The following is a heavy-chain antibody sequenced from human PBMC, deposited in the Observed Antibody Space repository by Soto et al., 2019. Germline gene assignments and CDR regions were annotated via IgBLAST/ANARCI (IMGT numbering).Heavy chain of an antibody. CDR3: TLGEYQPQRPLNYHYGMDV. J-gene: IGHJ6*02. V-gene: IGHV3-64D*06. Sequence: GGSLRLSCSASGFTFSSYAMHWVRQAPGKGLEYVSAISSNGGSTYYADSVKGRFTISRDNSKNTLYLQMSSLRAEDTAVYYCTLGEYQPQRPLNYHYGMDVWGQGTTVTVSS. CDR2: ISSNGGST. D-gene: IGHD3-16*01. CDR1: GFTFSSYA.